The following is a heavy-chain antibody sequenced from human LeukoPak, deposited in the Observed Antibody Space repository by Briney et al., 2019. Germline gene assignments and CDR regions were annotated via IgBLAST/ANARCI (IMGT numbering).Heavy chain of an antibody. V-gene: IGHV7-4-1*02. Sequence: ASVKVSCKASGYTFTSYDINWVRQAPGQGLEWMGWINTNTGNPTYAQGFTGRFVFSLDTSVSTAYLQISSLKAEDTAVYYCALFPDYGDYVGLFDYWGQGTLVTVSS. D-gene: IGHD4-17*01. CDR3: ALFPDYGDYVGLFDY. CDR1: GYTFTSYD. J-gene: IGHJ4*02. CDR2: INTNTGNP.